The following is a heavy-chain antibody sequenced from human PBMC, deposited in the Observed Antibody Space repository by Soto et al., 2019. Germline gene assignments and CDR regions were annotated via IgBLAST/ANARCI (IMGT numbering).Heavy chain of an antibody. CDR3: AGGIAAAGKGYFYGMVV. CDR2: IIPIFGTA. V-gene: IGHV1-69*01. CDR1: GGTFSSYA. Sequence: QVQLVQSGAEVKKPGSSVKVSCKASGGTFSSYAISWVRQAPGQGLEWMGGIIPIFGTANYAQKFQGRVTIPADESTSTAYMELSGLRSEDTALYYCAGGIAAAGKGYFYGMVVWGQATTVTVSS. J-gene: IGHJ6*02. D-gene: IGHD6-13*01.